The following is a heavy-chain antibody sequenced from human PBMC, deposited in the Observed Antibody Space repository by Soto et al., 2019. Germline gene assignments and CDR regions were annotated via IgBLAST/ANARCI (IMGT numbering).Heavy chain of an antibody. CDR3: ARTLMLQKRPYYYYGMDV. Sequence: QVQLVQSGAAVTKPGASVKVSCKASVYTFTGYYVHWVRQAPGQGLEWMGWINPNTCGTNYAQTFQGRVTMARHTPISTAYMEPSRLRSDDTAVYYCARTLMLQKRPYYYYGMDVWGQGTTVTVSS. V-gene: IGHV1-2*02. CDR2: INPNTCGT. J-gene: IGHJ6*02. D-gene: IGHD1-1*01. CDR1: VYTFTGYY.